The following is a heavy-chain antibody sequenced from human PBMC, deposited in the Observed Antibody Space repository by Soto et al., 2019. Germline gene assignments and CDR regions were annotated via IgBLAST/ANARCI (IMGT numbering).Heavy chain of an antibody. CDR3: ARAYDYGGNSDY. CDR2: TSSYNGYT. V-gene: IGHV1-18*04. Sequence: QVQLVQSGAEVKKPGASLKVSCKTSGYTFITYGISWVRQAPGQGLEWMGWTSSYNGYTKYAQKFQGRATMTTDTSTSTAYMELRSLRSDDTAVYYCARAYDYGGNSDYWGQGPLVTVSS. D-gene: IGHD4-17*01. CDR1: GYTFITYG. J-gene: IGHJ4*02.